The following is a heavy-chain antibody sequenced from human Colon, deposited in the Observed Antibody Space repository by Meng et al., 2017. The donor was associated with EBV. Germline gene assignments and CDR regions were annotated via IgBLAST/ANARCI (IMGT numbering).Heavy chain of an antibody. Sequence: QVGLQEAGQGLVKPWGTLSLTCAVSGGSISSSHWWTWVRQPPGKGLEWIGEVYHTGSTKYNPSLKSRLTISVDKSKNQFSLNLTSVTAADTAVYYCARVWQSLTAFFDSWGQGTLVTVSS. V-gene: IGHV4-4*02. J-gene: IGHJ4*02. CDR3: ARVWQSLTAFFDS. CDR1: GGSISSSHW. D-gene: IGHD2-21*01. CDR2: VYHTGST.